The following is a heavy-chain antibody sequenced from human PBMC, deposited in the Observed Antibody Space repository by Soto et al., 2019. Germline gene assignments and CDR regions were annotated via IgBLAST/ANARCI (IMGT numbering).Heavy chain of an antibody. CDR1: GFPFSNHA. Sequence: GGSLRLSCAASGFPFSNHAMSWVRQAPGKGREWVSGISDGGDLIYYADSVKGRFSMSRDNSENMLYLQMTNLRAEDTAIYFCAKRQGTGLAANNFDFWGQGTLVTVSS. J-gene: IGHJ4*02. CDR3: AKRQGTGLAANNFDF. V-gene: IGHV3-23*01. D-gene: IGHD2-15*01. CDR2: ISDGGDLI.